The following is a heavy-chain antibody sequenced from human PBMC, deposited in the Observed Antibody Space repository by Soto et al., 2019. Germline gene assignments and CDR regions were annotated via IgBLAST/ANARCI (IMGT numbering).Heavy chain of an antibody. CDR2: VNPSGGHT. V-gene: IGHV1-46*01. J-gene: IGHJ4*02. Sequence: QVQLVQSGAEVKKPGASVKVSCKASGDTFTDYYIHWVRQAPGQGLEWMGTVNPSGGHTTYAQHFLGRITMTRDTSPSTVYMELTSLTSEDTAVYYCARGGHVVVVTAALDSWGQGTLVTVSS. CDR1: GDTFTDYY. CDR3: ARGGHVVVVTAALDS. D-gene: IGHD2-21*02.